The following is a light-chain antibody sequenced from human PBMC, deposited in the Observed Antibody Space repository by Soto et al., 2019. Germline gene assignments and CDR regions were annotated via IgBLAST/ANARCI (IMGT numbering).Light chain of an antibody. V-gene: IGKV3-20*01. CDR3: QQHGGSPSYT. CDR1: QSVSRNY. J-gene: IGKJ2*01. Sequence: EIVLTQSPGTLSLSPGERATLSCRASQSVSRNYLAWYQQKPGQAPRLLIYGASSRATGITDRFSGSGSGTDFTLTISRLEPEDFAVYYCQQHGGSPSYTFGQGTKLEIQ. CDR2: GAS.